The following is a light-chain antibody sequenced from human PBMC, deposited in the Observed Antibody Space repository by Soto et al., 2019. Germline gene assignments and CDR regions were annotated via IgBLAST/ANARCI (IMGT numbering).Light chain of an antibody. V-gene: IGLV2-14*01. CDR2: EVS. Sequence: QSVLTQPASVSGSPGQSITISCTGTRSDVGGYNYVSWYQHHPGKAPKLMIYEVSNRPSGVSNRFSGSKSGNTASLTISGLQAEDEADYYCNSYTSTTTRVFGGGTKLTVL. CDR3: NSYTSTTTRV. CDR1: RSDVGGYNY. J-gene: IGLJ2*01.